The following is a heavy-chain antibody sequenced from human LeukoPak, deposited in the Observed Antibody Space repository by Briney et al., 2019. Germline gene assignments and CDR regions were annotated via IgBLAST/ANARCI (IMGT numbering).Heavy chain of an antibody. J-gene: IGHJ4*02. CDR1: GFTFSSYA. Sequence: GGSLRLSCAASGFTFSSYALSWVRQAPGKGLEWVSAISDSDGSTYYADSVKGRFTISRDNSKNTLYLQMNSLRAEDTAVYYCATYDFWSGYGVGYWGQGTLVTVSS. CDR2: ISDSDGST. CDR3: ATYDFWSGYGVGY. D-gene: IGHD3-3*01. V-gene: IGHV3-23*01.